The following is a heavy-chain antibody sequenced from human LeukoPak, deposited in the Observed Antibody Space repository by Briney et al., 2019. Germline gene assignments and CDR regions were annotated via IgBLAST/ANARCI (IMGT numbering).Heavy chain of an antibody. CDR2: IYGGSST. CDR1: GFTVSTND. CDR3: ASYYDTSGHYVDY. V-gene: IGHV3-66*01. J-gene: IGHJ4*02. D-gene: IGHD3-22*01. Sequence: GGTLRLSCAASGFTVSTNDMTWVRQAPGRGLEWVSAIYGGSSTHYADSGKGRFIISRDNSKNTLYLQMNTLRAEDTAVYYCASYYDTSGHYVDYWGQGTLVTVSS.